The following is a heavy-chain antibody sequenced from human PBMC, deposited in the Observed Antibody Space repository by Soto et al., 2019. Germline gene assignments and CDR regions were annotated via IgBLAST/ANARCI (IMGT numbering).Heavy chain of an antibody. Sequence: ASVKVSCKASGYTFTNYGLSWVRQAPGQGLEWMGWISAHNGNTNYAQDLQGRVTMTTDTSTTTAHMELRSLRPDDTAVYYCARRVVHDPDYGDYVFDYWGQGTPVTVSS. CDR1: GYTFTNYG. CDR2: ISAHNGNT. D-gene: IGHD4-17*01. CDR3: ARRVVHDPDYGDYVFDY. J-gene: IGHJ4*02. V-gene: IGHV1-18*01.